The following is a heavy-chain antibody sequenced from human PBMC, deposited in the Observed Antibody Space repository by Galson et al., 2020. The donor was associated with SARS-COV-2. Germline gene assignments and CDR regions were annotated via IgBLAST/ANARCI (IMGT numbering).Heavy chain of an antibody. CDR3: ARKEATFDY. Sequence: KASETLSLTCTVSGGSISSTSYRWGWIRQPPGRGLEWLGTIYYTGSAVYNPSLTSRVTMSIDTSRNQFSLQLTSLTAADTAVYYCARKEATFDYWGQGAPVTVSS. CDR1: GGSISSTSYR. CDR2: IYYTGSA. J-gene: IGHJ4*02. V-gene: IGHV4-39*07.